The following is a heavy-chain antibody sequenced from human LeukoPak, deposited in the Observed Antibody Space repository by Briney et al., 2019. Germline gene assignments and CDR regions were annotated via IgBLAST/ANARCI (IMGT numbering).Heavy chain of an antibody. CDR3: ARDPGWSSFDT. V-gene: IGHV3-7*01. J-gene: IGHJ3*02. CDR2: MKEDGSVK. Sequence: PGGSLRLSCVASGFPFSSYWMSWVRQAPGKGLEFVANMKEDGSVKNYVDSVKGRFTISRDNAENSVYLQMSSLRAEDTALYYCARDPGWSSFDTWGQGAMVTVSS. CDR1: GFPFSSYW. D-gene: IGHD2-15*01.